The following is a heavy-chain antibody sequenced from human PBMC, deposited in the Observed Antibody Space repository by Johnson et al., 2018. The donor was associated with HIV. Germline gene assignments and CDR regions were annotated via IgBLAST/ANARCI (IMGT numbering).Heavy chain of an antibody. V-gene: IGHV3-30*04. Sequence: QVQLVESGGGVVQPGRSLRLSCAASGFTFSSYAMHWVRQAPGKGLEWVAVISYDGSNKYYADSVKGRFTISRDNSKDTLYLQMNSLRAEDTAIYYCARETRDDAFDIWGQGTMVTVSS. D-gene: IGHD2-2*01. CDR2: ISYDGSNK. J-gene: IGHJ3*02. CDR3: ARETRDDAFDI. CDR1: GFTFSSYA.